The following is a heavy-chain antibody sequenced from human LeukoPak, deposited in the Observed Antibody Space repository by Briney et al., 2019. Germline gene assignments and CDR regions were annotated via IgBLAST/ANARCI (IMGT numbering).Heavy chain of an antibody. V-gene: IGHV4-4*07. CDR1: GGSISSYN. D-gene: IGHD2-15*01. Sequence: SETLSLTCTVSGGSISSYNWSWIRQPAGKGLEWIGRIYTSGSTNYNPSLKSRVTMSVDTSKNQFSLKLSSVTAAGTAVYYCASHDSPNWYFDLWGRGTLVTVSS. CDR2: IYTSGST. J-gene: IGHJ2*01. CDR3: ASHDSPNWYFDL.